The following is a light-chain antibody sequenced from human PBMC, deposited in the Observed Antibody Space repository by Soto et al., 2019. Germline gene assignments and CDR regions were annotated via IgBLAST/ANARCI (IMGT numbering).Light chain of an antibody. CDR2: KAS. J-gene: IGKJ4*01. Sequence: DIQMTQSPSTLSASVGDRVTITCRASQSISTWLAWYQQKPGKAPKLLIYKASSLEGGVPSRFSGSGSGTESNITISSLQPDDFATYYCQQYNTYPHTFGGGTTVEIK. CDR1: QSISTW. V-gene: IGKV1-5*03. CDR3: QQYNTYPHT.